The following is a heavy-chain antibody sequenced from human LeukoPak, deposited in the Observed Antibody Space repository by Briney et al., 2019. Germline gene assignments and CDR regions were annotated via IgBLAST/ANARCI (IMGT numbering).Heavy chain of an antibody. CDR3: ARTYGDYAYRYNWFDP. Sequence: SETLSLXCAVYGGSFSGYYWSWIRQPPGKGLEWIGEINHSGSTNYNPSLKSRVTISVDTSKNQFSLKLSSVTAADTAVYYCARTYGDYAYRYNWFDPWGQGTLVTVSS. CDR2: INHSGST. J-gene: IGHJ5*02. D-gene: IGHD4-17*01. V-gene: IGHV4-34*01. CDR1: GGSFSGYY.